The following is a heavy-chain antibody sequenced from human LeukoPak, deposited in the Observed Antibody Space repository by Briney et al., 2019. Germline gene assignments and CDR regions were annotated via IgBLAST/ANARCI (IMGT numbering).Heavy chain of an antibody. CDR1: GDFITNRY. V-gene: IGHV4-4*07. Sequence: PSETLSLTCSVSGDFITNRYWSWVRQSAGKGLEWIGRISTRGNTNYNPSLKSRDTMSVDTSNKHFSLKLTSVTAADTAVYYCVRNWDYWGQGTLVTVSS. J-gene: IGHJ4*02. CDR2: ISTRGNT. CDR3: VRNWDY. D-gene: IGHD1-1*01.